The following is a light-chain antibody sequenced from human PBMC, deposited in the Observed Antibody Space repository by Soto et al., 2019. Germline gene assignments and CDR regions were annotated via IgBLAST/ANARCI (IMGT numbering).Light chain of an antibody. Sequence: EIVLTQSPGTLSLSPGERATLSCRASQSVSSKLLAWYQQKPGQAPRLLMYGTSSRATGIPDRFSGSGSGTDSTLTISRLEPEDFAVYYCQQYGISPGRTFGGGTKVEIK. CDR3: QQYGISPGRT. J-gene: IGKJ4*01. V-gene: IGKV3-20*01. CDR2: GTS. CDR1: QSVSSKL.